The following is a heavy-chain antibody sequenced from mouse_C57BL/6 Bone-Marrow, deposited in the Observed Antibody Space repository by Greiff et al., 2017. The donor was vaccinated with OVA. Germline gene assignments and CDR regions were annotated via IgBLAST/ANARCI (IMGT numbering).Heavy chain of an antibody. Sequence: QFQLQQSGAELVKPGASVKISCKASGYAFSSYWMNWVKQRPGKGLEWIGQIYPGDGDTNYNGKFKGKATLTADKSSSTAYMQLSSLTPEDSAVYFCARWANWDVWFAYWGQGTLVTVSA. D-gene: IGHD4-1*01. V-gene: IGHV1-80*01. CDR3: ARWANWDVWFAY. J-gene: IGHJ3*01. CDR2: IYPGDGDT. CDR1: GYAFSSYW.